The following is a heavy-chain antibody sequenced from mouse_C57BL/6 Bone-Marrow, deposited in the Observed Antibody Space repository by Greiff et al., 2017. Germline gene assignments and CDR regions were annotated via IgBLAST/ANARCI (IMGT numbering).Heavy chain of an antibody. Sequence: QVQLKQSGAELVKPGASVKLSCKASGYTFTSYWMQWVKQRPGQGLEWIGEIDPSDSYTNYNQKFKGKATLNVDTSSSTAYMQLSSLTSEDSAVYYCARETGTTYYYAMDYWGQGTSVTVSS. J-gene: IGHJ4*01. V-gene: IGHV1-50*01. D-gene: IGHD4-1*01. CDR3: ARETGTTYYYAMDY. CDR1: GYTFTSYW. CDR2: IDPSDSYT.